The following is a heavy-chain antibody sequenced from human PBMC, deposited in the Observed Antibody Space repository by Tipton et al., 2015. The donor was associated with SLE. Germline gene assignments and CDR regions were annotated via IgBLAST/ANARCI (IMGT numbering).Heavy chain of an antibody. D-gene: IGHD3-10*01. CDR3: ASGFGELLIPQY. V-gene: IGHV4-39*01. Sequence: LRLSCIVSGGSISSGDYYWGWIRQPPGKGLEWIGGIHHRGNTYYNPPLKSRVTISVDTSKNHFSLKLSSVTAADTAVYYCASGFGELLIPQYWGQGALVTVSS. J-gene: IGHJ4*02. CDR2: IHHRGNT. CDR1: GGSISSGDYY.